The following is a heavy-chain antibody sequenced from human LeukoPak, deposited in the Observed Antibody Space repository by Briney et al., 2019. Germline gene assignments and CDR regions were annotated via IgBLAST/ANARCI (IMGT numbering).Heavy chain of an antibody. CDR1: GGSISSYY. D-gene: IGHD1-1*01. CDR2: IYTSGST. Sequence: SETLSLTCTVSGGSISSYYWSWIRQPAGKGLEWIGRIYTSGSTNYNPSLKSRVTMSVDTSKNQFSLKLSSVTAADTAVYYCARASWRNWNYYYYYMDVWGEGTTVTVSS. CDR3: ARASWRNWNYYYYYMDV. V-gene: IGHV4-4*07. J-gene: IGHJ6*03.